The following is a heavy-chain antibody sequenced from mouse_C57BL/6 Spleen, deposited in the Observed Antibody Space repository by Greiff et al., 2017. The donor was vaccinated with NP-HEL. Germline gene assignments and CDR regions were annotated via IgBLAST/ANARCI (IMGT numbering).Heavy chain of an antibody. CDR3: TPFAY. CDR1: GFNIKDDY. V-gene: IGHV14-4*01. CDR2: IDPENGDT. Sequence: EVQLQQSGAELVRPGSSFTFSCTASGFNIKDDYMHWVKQRPEQGLEWIGWIDPENGDTEYASKFQGKATITADTSSNTAYLQLSSLTSEDTAVYYCTPFAYWGQGTLVTVSA. J-gene: IGHJ3*01.